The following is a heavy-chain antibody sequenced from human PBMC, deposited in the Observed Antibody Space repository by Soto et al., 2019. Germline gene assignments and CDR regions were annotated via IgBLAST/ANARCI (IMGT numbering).Heavy chain of an antibody. CDR1: GFTLSSYE. CDR3: AKDSVFYYGSGSYLPDY. CDR2: ISYDGSNK. V-gene: IGHV3-30*18. J-gene: IGHJ4*02. Sequence: PGGSLRLSCAASGFTLSSYEMHWVRQAPGKGLEWVAVISYDGSNKYYADSVKGRFTISRDNSKNTLYLQMNSLRAEDTAVYYCAKDSVFYYGSGSYLPDYWGQGTLVTVSS. D-gene: IGHD3-10*01.